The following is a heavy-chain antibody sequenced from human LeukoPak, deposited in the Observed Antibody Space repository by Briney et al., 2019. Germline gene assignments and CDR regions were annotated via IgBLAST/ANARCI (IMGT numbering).Heavy chain of an antibody. CDR3: ARSSKALGDFDY. V-gene: IGHV4-59*08. Sequence: SETLSLTCTVSGGSISSYCWSWIRQPPGKGLEWIGYIYYSGSTNYNPSLKSRVTISVDTSKNQFSLKLSSVTAADTAVYYCARSSKALGDFDYWGQGTLVTVSS. J-gene: IGHJ4*02. D-gene: IGHD3-16*01. CDR2: IYYSGST. CDR1: GGSISSYC.